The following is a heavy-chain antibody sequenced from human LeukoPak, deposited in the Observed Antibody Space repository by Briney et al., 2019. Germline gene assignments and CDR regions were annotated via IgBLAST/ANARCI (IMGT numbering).Heavy chain of an antibody. Sequence: PSETLSLTCTVSGGSISSSSYYWGWIRQPPGKGLEWIGSIYYSGSTYYNPSLKSRVTMSVDTSKNQFSLKLSSVTAADTAVYYCARLGYYDILTGYSWFDPWGQGTLVTVSS. CDR1: GGSISSSSYY. D-gene: IGHD3-9*01. J-gene: IGHJ5*02. V-gene: IGHV4-39*07. CDR3: ARLGYYDILTGYSWFDP. CDR2: IYYSGST.